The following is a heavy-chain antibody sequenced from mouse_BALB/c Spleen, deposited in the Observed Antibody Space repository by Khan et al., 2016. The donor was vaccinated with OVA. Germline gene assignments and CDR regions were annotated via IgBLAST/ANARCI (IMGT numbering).Heavy chain of an antibody. D-gene: IGHD1-1*01. CDR3: ARLAYYYNSEGFAY. CDR2: ISSGGSYT. J-gene: IGHJ3*01. Sequence: EVELVESGGALAKPGGSLKLSCAASGFTFSTYGMSWVRQIPDKRLEWVATISSGGSYTYYPDSVKGRFTISRDNAKNTLYLQMNSLNSEDTAMYYCARLAYYYNSEGFAYWGQGTLVTVSA. V-gene: IGHV5-6*01. CDR1: GFTFSTYG.